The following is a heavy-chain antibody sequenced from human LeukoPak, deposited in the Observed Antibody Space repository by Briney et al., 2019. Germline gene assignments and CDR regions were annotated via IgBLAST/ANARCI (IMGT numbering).Heavy chain of an antibody. Sequence: ASVKVSCKVSGYTLTELSMHWVRQAPGKGLEWMGGLDPEDGETIYAQKFQGRVTMTEGTSTDTAYMELSSLRSEDTAVYYCATASPRSGSYVPFDYWGQGTLVTVSS. CDR2: LDPEDGET. J-gene: IGHJ4*02. CDR1: GYTLTELS. D-gene: IGHD3-10*01. V-gene: IGHV1-24*01. CDR3: ATASPRSGSYVPFDY.